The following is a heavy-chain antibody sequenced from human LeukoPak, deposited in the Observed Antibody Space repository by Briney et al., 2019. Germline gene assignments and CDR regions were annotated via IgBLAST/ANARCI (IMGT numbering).Heavy chain of an antibody. V-gene: IGHV3-30*18. Sequence: PGGSLRLSCAASGFTFSSYGMHWVRQAPGKGLEWVAVISYDGSNKYYADSVKGRFTISRDNSKNTLYLQMNSLRAEDTAVYYYAKDDTMILSGVFSHWGQGTLVTVSS. CDR3: AKDDTMILSGVFSH. J-gene: IGHJ4*02. CDR2: ISYDGSNK. D-gene: IGHD3-22*01. CDR1: GFTFSSYG.